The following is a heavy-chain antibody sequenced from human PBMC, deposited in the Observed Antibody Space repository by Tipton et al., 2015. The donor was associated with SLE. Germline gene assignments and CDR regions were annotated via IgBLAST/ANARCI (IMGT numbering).Heavy chain of an antibody. J-gene: IGHJ4*02. Sequence: LRLSCNVSGDSISPYYWSWIRQPPGKGLEWIAYVYYSGITKYNPSLKSRVTISLDTSKKQFSLTVTSVTAADTAVYYCARLQYSSGPFDYWGQGTLVTVSS. CDR3: ARLQYSSGPFDY. CDR2: VYYSGIT. D-gene: IGHD6-19*01. V-gene: IGHV4-59*08. CDR1: GDSISPYY.